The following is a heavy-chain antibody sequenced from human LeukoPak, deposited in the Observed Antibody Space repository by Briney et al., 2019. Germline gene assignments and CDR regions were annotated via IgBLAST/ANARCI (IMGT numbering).Heavy chain of an antibody. CDR3: ARDYRVWSGYLIYYYYMDV. J-gene: IGHJ6*03. V-gene: IGHV3-11*04. Sequence: PGGSLRPSCAASGFTFSDYYMSWIRQAPGKGLEWVSYISSSGSTIYYADSVKGRFTISRDNAKNSLYLQMNSLRAEDTAVYYCARDYRVWSGYLIYYYYMDVWGKGTTVTVSS. CDR1: GFTFSDYY. CDR2: ISSSGSTI. D-gene: IGHD3-3*01.